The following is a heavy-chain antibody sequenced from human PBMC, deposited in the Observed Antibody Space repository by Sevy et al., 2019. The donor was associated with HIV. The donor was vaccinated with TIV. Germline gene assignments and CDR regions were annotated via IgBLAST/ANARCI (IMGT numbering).Heavy chain of an antibody. CDR2: ISSDGSYR. D-gene: IGHD3-16*01. Sequence: GGSLRLSCAASGFTFGTYDMHWVRQAPGKGLEWVAIISSDGSYRYYADSGRGRFSMSRDNSKNTMYLQISGLLIEDTAVYYCAKNRPPGGSLFSRHGMDVWGRGTTVTVSS. CDR3: AKNRPPGGSLFSRHGMDV. J-gene: IGHJ6*02. CDR1: GFTFGTYD. V-gene: IGHV3-30*18.